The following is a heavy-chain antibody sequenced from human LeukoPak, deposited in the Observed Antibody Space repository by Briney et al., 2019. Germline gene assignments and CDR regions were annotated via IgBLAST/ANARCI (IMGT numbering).Heavy chain of an antibody. CDR1: GGSIGSYY. Sequence: SETLSLTXTVSGGSIGSYYWSWIRQPAGKGLEWIGRIYTSGSTNYNPSLKSRVTMSVDTSKNQFSLKLSSVTAADTAVYYCARVVLDYNFWSGYPNPYYYYMDVWGKGTTVTVSS. CDR3: ARVVLDYNFWSGYPNPYYYYMDV. CDR2: IYTSGST. J-gene: IGHJ6*03. D-gene: IGHD3-3*01. V-gene: IGHV4-4*07.